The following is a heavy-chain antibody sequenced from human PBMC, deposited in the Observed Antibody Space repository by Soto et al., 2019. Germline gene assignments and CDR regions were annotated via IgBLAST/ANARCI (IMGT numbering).Heavy chain of an antibody. J-gene: IGHJ6*02. Sequence: GASVKVSCKASGYTFTGYYVHWVRQAPGHGLEWLGWIHLNSGGTNYAQSFQGRVTMTRDMSVSTVYMEMTGLSSDDTAVYYCASPRELGYSYCYFFTLDVWGQGTTVTVSS. CDR3: ASPRELGYSYCYFFTLDV. D-gene: IGHD2-21*01. CDR2: IHLNSGGT. V-gene: IGHV1-2*02. CDR1: GYTFTGYY.